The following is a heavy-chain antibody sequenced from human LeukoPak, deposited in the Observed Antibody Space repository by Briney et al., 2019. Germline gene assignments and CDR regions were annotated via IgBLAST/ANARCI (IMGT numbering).Heavy chain of an antibody. CDR3: ASGGSFYGMDV. J-gene: IGHJ6*02. Sequence: GGSLRLSCAASGFTLSSYAMHWVRQAPGKGLEWVAVISYDGSNKYYADSVKGRFTISRDNSKNTLYLQMNSLRAEDTAVYYCASGGSFYGMDVWGQGTTVTVSS. D-gene: IGHD2-15*01. CDR2: ISYDGSNK. V-gene: IGHV3-30*04. CDR1: GFTLSSYA.